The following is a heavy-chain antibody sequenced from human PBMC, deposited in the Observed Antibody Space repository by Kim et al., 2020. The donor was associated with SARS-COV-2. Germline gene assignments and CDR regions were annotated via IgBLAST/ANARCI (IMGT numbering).Heavy chain of an antibody. J-gene: IGHJ6*02. CDR1: GFTFSSYW. CDR3: ARVVKNRVVWLTYAMDV. Sequence: GGSLRLSCAASGFTFSSYWMHWVRQVPGKGLVWVSRIKSDGTITTYGDSVKGRFTISRDNAKARLYLQMNGLRVEDTAVYYCARVVKNRVVWLTYAMDVWGQGTTVTVSS. CDR2: IKSDGTIT. D-gene: IGHD3-16*01. V-gene: IGHV3-74*01.